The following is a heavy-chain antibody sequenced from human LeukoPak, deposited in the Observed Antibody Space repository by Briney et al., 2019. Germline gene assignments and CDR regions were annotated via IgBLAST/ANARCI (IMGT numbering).Heavy chain of an antibody. V-gene: IGHV3-21*01. CDR2: ISSSSSYI. J-gene: IGHJ4*02. Sequence: GGSLRLSCAASGFTFSSYSMNWVRQAPGKGLEWVSSISSSSSYIYYADSVKGRFTISRDNSKNTLYLQMNSLRAEDTAVYYCARDLRFGELFDYWGQGTLVTVSS. CDR3: ARDLRFGELFDY. D-gene: IGHD3-10*01. CDR1: GFTFSSYS.